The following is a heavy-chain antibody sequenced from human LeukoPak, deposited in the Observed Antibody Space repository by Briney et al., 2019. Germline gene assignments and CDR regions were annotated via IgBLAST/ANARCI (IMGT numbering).Heavy chain of an antibody. V-gene: IGHV4-59*01. CDR3: ARDMNSGSYPH. D-gene: IGHD1-26*01. CDR1: GGSISSYY. J-gene: IGHJ4*02. CDR2: IYYSGST. Sequence: SETLSLTCTVSGGSISSYYWSWIRQPPGKGLEWIGYIYYSGSTNYNPSLKSRVTISVDTSKNQFSLKLSSVTAADTAVYYCARDMNSGSYPHWGQGTLVTVSS.